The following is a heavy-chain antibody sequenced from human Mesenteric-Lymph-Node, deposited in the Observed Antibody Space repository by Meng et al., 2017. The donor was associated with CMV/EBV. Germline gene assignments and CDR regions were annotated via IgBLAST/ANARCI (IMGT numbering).Heavy chain of an antibody. CDR3: ARVETSYYYYGMDV. Sequence: GGSLRLSCAASGFTVSSNYMSWVRQAPGKGLEWVSSISSSSSYIYYADSVKGRFTISRDNAKNSLYLQMNSLRAEDTAVYYCARVETSYYYYGMDVWGQGTTVTVSS. CDR1: GFTVSSNY. V-gene: IGHV3-21*01. J-gene: IGHJ6*02. CDR2: ISSSSSYI.